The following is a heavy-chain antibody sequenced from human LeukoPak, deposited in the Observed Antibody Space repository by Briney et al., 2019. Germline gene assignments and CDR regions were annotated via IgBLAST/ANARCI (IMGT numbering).Heavy chain of an antibody. CDR1: GYTFTGYY. CDR3: ARDTGSGGSWGRSDAFDI. CDR2: INPNSDGT. D-gene: IGHD2-15*01. J-gene: IGHJ3*02. Sequence: ASVKVSCKTSGYTFTGYYLHWVRQAPGQGLEWMGWINPNSDGTNYAQKFQGRVTMTRDTSISTAYMELSRLRSDDTAVYYCARDTGSGGSWGRSDAFDIWGQGTMVTVSS. V-gene: IGHV1-2*02.